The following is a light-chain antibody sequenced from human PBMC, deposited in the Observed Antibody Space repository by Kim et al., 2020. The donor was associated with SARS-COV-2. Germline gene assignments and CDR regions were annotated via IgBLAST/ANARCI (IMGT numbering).Light chain of an antibody. CDR1: QSVSSSY. CDR2: GAS. J-gene: IGKJ1*01. CDR3: QQYGNSPRT. V-gene: IGKV3-20*01. Sequence: SQGERATLSCRASQSVSSSYLAWYQQKPGQAPRLLIYGASNRATGIPDRFSGSGSGTDFTLTISRLEPEDFAVYYCQQYGNSPRTFGQGTKVDIK.